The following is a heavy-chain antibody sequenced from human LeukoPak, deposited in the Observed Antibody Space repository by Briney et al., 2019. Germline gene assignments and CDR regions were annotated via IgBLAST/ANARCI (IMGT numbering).Heavy chain of an antibody. CDR1: GYTFTTYD. CDR3: ARGGDDSSGYYFY. D-gene: IGHD3-22*01. Sequence: ASVKVSCKASGYTFTTYDISWVRQAPGQGLEWMGWISTYNGNTNYAQKFQGRVTITRDTSASTAYMELSSLRSEDTAVYYCARGGDDSSGYYFYWGQGTLVTVSS. J-gene: IGHJ4*02. CDR2: ISTYNGNT. V-gene: IGHV1-18*01.